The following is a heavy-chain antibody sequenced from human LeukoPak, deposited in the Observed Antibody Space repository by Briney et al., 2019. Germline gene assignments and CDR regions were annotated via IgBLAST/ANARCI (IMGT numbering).Heavy chain of an antibody. CDR1: GFTFSTVG. J-gene: IGHJ4*02. Sequence: PGGSLRLSCAASGFTFSTVGMSWVRQAPGKGLEWVSYISSSSGTIFSADSVTGRFTISRDNAKNSLYLQMNSLRDEDTAVYYCARDSGLIMGTLNFDYWGQGTLVTVSS. CDR2: ISSSSGTI. V-gene: IGHV3-48*02. CDR3: ARDSGLIMGTLNFDY. D-gene: IGHD1-14*01.